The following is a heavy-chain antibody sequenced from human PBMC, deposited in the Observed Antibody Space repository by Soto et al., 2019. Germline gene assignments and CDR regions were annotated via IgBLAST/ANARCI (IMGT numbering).Heavy chain of an antibody. D-gene: IGHD5-18*01. CDR3: ALDRRRYSYGLRGAFDI. V-gene: IGHV1-69*01. CDR2: IIPIFGTA. CDR1: GGTFSSYA. J-gene: IGHJ3*02. Sequence: QVQLVQSGAEVKKPGSSVKVSCKASGGTFSSYAISWVRQAPGQGLEWMGGIIPIFGTANYAQKFQGRVTITADESTSTAFMELSCLRSEDTAVYYCALDRRRYSYGLRGAFDIWGQGTMVTVSS.